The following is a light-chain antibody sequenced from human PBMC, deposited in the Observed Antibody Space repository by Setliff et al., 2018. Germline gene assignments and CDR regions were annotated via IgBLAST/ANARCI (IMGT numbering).Light chain of an antibody. J-gene: IGLJ1*01. V-gene: IGLV2-14*01. Sequence: HSALTQPAAVSRSPGQSITISCTGTSSDVGGYDYVSWYQQHPGKAPKLIIYDVTKRPSGVSSRFSGSKSGNTASLTISGLQAEDEADYFCSSYKNTNKNVFGTGTKVTVL. CDR3: SSYKNTNKNV. CDR1: SSDVGGYDY. CDR2: DVT.